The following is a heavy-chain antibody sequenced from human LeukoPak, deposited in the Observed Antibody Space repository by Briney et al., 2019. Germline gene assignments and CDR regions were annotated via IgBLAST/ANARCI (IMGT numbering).Heavy chain of an antibody. V-gene: IGHV3-11*04. CDR1: GFTFSDYY. D-gene: IGHD6-19*01. Sequence: GGSLRLSCAASGFTFSDYYMNWIRQAPGKGLEWISHISSSGGTIYYADSVKGRFTISRDNAKNSLYLQMNSLRAEDTAVYYRAGYSSGWFGAFHIWGQGTMVTVSS. CDR3: AGYSSGWFGAFHI. CDR2: ISSSGGTI. J-gene: IGHJ3*02.